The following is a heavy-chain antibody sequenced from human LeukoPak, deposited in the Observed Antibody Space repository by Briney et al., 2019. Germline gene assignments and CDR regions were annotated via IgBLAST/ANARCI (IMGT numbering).Heavy chain of an antibody. CDR3: ARSGTWYVFDY. Sequence: SETLSLTCTVSGGSISSYYWSWIQQPPGKGLEWIGHIYYSGSANYNPSLKSRVTISLDTSKNQFSLKLSSVTAADTAMYYCARSGTWYVFDYWGQGTLVTVSS. D-gene: IGHD6-13*01. V-gene: IGHV4-59*01. CDR2: IYYSGSA. J-gene: IGHJ4*02. CDR1: GGSISSYY.